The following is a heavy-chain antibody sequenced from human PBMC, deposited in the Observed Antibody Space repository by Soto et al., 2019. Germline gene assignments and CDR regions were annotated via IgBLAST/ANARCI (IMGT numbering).Heavy chain of an antibody. Sequence: SCVASGFTFADYAMHWVRRIPGKGLEWVAVISYSGDRQYYAESVKGRFTISRDNSKKTLYLQMFSLTSEDSAVFYCARTPAAMITDRYNWFDSWGPGTQVTVSS. CDR3: ARTPAAMITDRYNWFDS. D-gene: IGHD3-16*01. CDR2: ISYSGDRQ. CDR1: GFTFADYA. J-gene: IGHJ5*01. V-gene: IGHV3-30*01.